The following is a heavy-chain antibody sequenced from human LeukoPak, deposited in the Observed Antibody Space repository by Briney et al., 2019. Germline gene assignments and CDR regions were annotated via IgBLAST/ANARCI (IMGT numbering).Heavy chain of an antibody. CDR3: ARMGYSSNWSNNY. CDR2: INPDSGGT. J-gene: IGHJ4*02. D-gene: IGHD6-13*01. CDR1: GYTFTGYF. V-gene: IGHV1-2*02. Sequence: ASVKVSCKASGYTFTGYFMHWVRQAPGQGLEWMGWINPDSGGTNYAQKFQGRVTMTRDTSISTAYMELTGLRFDDTAMYYCARMGYSSNWSNNYWGQGTLVTVSS.